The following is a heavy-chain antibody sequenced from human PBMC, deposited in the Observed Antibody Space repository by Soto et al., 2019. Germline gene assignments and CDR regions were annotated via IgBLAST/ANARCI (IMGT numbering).Heavy chain of an antibody. Sequence: QLQLQESGSGLVKPSQTLSLTCAVSGGSISSGGYSWSWIRQPPGKGLEWIGYIYHSGSTYYNPSLKSRVTISVDRSKNQFSLKLSSVTAADTAVYYCARTLPPDSGYDSGYGDPVGYFDYWGQGTLVTVSS. J-gene: IGHJ4*02. CDR3: ARTLPPDSGYDSGYGDPVGYFDY. V-gene: IGHV4-30-2*01. CDR1: GGSISSGGYS. D-gene: IGHD5-12*01. CDR2: IYHSGST.